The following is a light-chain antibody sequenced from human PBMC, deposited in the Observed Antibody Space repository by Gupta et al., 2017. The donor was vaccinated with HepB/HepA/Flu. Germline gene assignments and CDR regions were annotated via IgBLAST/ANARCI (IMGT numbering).Light chain of an antibody. CDR2: DDS. J-gene: IGLJ2*01. CDR3: QVWESDSDHPVV. V-gene: IGLV3-21*02. Sequence: SYVLTQPPSVSVAPGEPARISCGGNNIGSYSVHWYQQKPGQAPVLVVYDDSARPSGSPDRCSGSNPGNTATLIINRVEVGEEGDYYCQVWESDSDHPVVFGGGTKLTVL. CDR1: NIGSYS.